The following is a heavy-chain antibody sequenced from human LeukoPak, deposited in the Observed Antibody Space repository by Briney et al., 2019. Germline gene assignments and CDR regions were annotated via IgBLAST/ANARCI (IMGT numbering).Heavy chain of an antibody. D-gene: IGHD2-2*02. J-gene: IGHJ4*02. Sequence: SETLSLTCTVSGASLNNYYWSWIRQPAGKRLEWIGRIYTSGSTNYNPSLKSRVTMSVDTSKNQFSLKLSSVTAADTAVYYCARSPHCSSTSCYRGESYFDYWGQGTLVTVSS. CDR3: ARSPHCSSTSCYRGESYFDY. CDR2: IYTSGST. CDR1: GASLNNYY. V-gene: IGHV4-4*07.